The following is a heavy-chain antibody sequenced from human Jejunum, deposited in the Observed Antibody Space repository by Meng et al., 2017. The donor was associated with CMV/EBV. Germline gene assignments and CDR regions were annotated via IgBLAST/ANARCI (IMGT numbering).Heavy chain of an antibody. D-gene: IGHD1-1*01. Sequence: VGVGWNHQPTAQALEWLAFNYWDDDKRYNPSLKNRLTITKDAPKNQVVLTMTNMDPADTGTYHCVHRKDYSGNWNGGSADFWGQGALVTVSS. CDR2: NYWDDDK. CDR3: VHRKDYSGNWNGGSADF. V-gene: IGHV2-5*02. J-gene: IGHJ4*02. CDR1: VG.